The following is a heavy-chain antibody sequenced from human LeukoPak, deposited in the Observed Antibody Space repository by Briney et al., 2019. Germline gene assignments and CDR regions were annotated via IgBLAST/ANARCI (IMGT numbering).Heavy chain of an antibody. CDR1: GGSISSGGYY. CDR3: ARGTYDSSGYYHKDY. Sequence: SQTLSLTCTVSGGSISSGGYYWSWIRQHPGKGLEWIGYIYYSGSTYYNPSLKGRVTISVDTSKNQFSLKLSSVTAADTAVYYCARGTYDSSGYYHKDYWGQGTLVTVSS. V-gene: IGHV4-31*03. J-gene: IGHJ4*02. D-gene: IGHD3-22*01. CDR2: IYYSGST.